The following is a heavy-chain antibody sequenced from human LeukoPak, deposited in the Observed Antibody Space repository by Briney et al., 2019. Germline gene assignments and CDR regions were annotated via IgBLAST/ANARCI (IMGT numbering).Heavy chain of an antibody. J-gene: IGHJ4*02. V-gene: IGHV4-34*01. CDR3: ARQYDY. CDR1: GGSFSGYY. CDR2: INHSGST. Sequence: NTSETLSLTCAVYGGSFSGYYWSWIRQPPGKGLEWIGEINHSGSTNYNPSLKSRVTISVDTSKNQFSLKLTSVTAADTGVYFCARQYDYWGQGTLVTVSS.